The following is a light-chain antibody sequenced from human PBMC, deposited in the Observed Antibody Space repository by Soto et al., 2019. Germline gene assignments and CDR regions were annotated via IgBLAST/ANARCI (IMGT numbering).Light chain of an antibody. CDR2: EGT. V-gene: IGLV2-23*03. Sequence: QSALTQPDSVSGSPGQSISISCTGTSSDVVTYNLVSWYQQHPGKAPTVLIYEGTKRPSGVSNRFSGSKSGNTASLTISGLQTDDEADYYCYSFAGSTTFSYVFGPGTKVTVL. CDR1: SSDVVTYNL. CDR3: YSFAGSTTFSYV. J-gene: IGLJ1*01.